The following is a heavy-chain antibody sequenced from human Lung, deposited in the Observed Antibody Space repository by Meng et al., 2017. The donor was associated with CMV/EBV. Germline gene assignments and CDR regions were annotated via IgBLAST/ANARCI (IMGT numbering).Heavy chain of an antibody. J-gene: IGHJ4*02. CDR2: IYHSGST. CDR3: ARVGAYCGGDCYHPR. D-gene: IGHD2-21*02. Sequence: QGPRHASGPGLVKPSGTLSLTGAVSGGSLSSRNWWSWVHQPPGKGLEWIGEIYHSGSTNYNPSLKSRVTISVDESKNQFSLRLSSVTAADTAVYYCARVGAYCGGDCYHPRWGQGTLVTVSS. V-gene: IGHV4-4*02. CDR1: GGSLSSRNW.